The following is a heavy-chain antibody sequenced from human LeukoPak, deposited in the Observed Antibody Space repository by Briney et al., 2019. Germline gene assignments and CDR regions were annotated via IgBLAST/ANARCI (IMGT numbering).Heavy chain of an antibody. CDR3: ARDIRVVGDIHYFDY. CDR1: GGSITTYF. J-gene: IGHJ4*02. Sequence: SETLSLTCTVSGGSITTYFWSWIRLPPGKGLEWIGQIHSSGSANDNPSLKSRVAMSLDASKNQFSLKLSSVTAADTAICYCARDIRVVGDIHYFDYWGQGSLVTVSS. CDR2: IHSSGSA. D-gene: IGHD2-21*01. V-gene: IGHV4-59*01.